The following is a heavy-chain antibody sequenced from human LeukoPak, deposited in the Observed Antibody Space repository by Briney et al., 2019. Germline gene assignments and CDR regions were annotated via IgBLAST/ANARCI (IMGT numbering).Heavy chain of an antibody. Sequence: GGSLRLSCAASGFTFSSYVMHWVRHAPGKGLVWVSRINSDGSSTSYADSVKGRFTISRDNAKNTLYLQMNSLRAEDTAVYYCARGQAYYYDSSGYFYWGQGTLVTVSS. CDR3: ARGQAYYYDSSGYFY. CDR1: GFTFSSYV. V-gene: IGHV3-74*01. J-gene: IGHJ4*02. D-gene: IGHD3-22*01. CDR2: INSDGSST.